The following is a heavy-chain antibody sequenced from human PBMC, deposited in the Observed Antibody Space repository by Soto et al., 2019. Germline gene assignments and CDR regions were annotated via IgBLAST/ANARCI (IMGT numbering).Heavy chain of an antibody. CDR3: ARSKIAPYGDVDY. V-gene: IGHV4-34*01. CDR1: GESFSGYY. CDR2: INHSGST. J-gene: IGHJ4*02. D-gene: IGHD4-17*01. Sequence: SETLSLTCAVYGESFSGYYWSWIRQPPGKGLEWIGEINHSGSTNYNPSLKSRVTISVDTSKNQFSLKLSSVTAADTAVYYCARSKIAPYGDVDYWGQGTLVTVSS.